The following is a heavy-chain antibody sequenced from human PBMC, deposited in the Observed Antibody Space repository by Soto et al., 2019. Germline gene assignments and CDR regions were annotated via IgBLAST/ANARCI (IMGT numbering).Heavy chain of an antibody. CDR1: GGSFTGYF. V-gene: IGHV4-34*01. Sequence: QVQLQQWGAGLLKPSETLSLTCAVYGGSFTGYFWRWIRQPPGKGLEWSGEIKHTGSANYNTSLKSRVTMAVGTSKTQFSLQLKSVTAADTAVYYCGGAHTRGYSTVFVRYYYGVDVWGQGTTVPVSS. CDR2: IKHTGSA. D-gene: IGHD6-13*01. CDR3: GGAHTRGYSTVFVRYYYGVDV. J-gene: IGHJ6*02.